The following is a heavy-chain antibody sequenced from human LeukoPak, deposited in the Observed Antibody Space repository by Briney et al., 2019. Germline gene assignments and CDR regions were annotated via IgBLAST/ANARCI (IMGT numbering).Heavy chain of an antibody. CDR3: ARVQLRSRVGYFDY. CDR2: SRNKASSYTT. D-gene: IGHD5-24*01. V-gene: IGHV3-72*01. J-gene: IGHJ4*02. CDR1: GFKFSDHY. Sequence: GGSLRLSCAASGFKFSDHYIDWVRQAPGKGLEWVGRSRNKASSYTTEYAASVEGRFTISRDASESSLYLQMNSLRAEDTAVYYCARVQLRSRVGYFDYWGQGTLVTVSS.